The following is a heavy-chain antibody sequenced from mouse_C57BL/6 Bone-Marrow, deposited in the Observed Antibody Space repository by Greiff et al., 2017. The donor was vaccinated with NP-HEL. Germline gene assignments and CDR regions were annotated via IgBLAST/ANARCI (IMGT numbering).Heavy chain of an antibody. CDR2: ISDGGSYT. D-gene: IGHD2-4*01. J-gene: IGHJ3*01. V-gene: IGHV5-4*03. CDR1: GFTFSSYA. CDR3: ARVGVYYDYDGFAY. Sequence: EVNVVESGGGLVKPGGSLKLSCAASGFTFSSYAMSWVRQTPEKRLEWVATISDGGSYTYYPDNVKGRFTISRDNAKNNLYLQMSHLKSEDTAMYYCARVGVYYDYDGFAYWGQGTLVTVSA.